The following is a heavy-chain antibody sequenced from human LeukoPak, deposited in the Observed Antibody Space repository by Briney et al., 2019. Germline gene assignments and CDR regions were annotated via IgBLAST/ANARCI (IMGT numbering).Heavy chain of an antibody. Sequence: GGSLRLSCAASGFTFSSYGMHWVRQAPGKGLEWVAFIRYDGSNKYYADSVKGRFTISRDNSKKTVYLQMNSLRAEDAAVYYCAKGGGTGYSSSWYSNWGQGTLVTVSS. D-gene: IGHD6-13*01. V-gene: IGHV3-30*02. CDR1: GFTFSSYG. J-gene: IGHJ4*02. CDR3: AKGGGTGYSSSWYSN. CDR2: IRYDGSNK.